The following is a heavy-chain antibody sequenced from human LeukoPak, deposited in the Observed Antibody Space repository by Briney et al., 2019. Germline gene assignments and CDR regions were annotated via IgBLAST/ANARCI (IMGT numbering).Heavy chain of an antibody. J-gene: IGHJ4*02. D-gene: IGHD3-22*01. CDR3: AKSRSEDNSGYFDY. Sequence: GGSLRLSCAASGFTFSNYAMHWVRQAPGKGLEWVAVISFDGSNKYYVDSVKGRFAISRDSSKNTLYLQMNSLRAEDTAVYYCAKSRSEDNSGYFDYWGQGTLVTVSS. CDR2: ISFDGSNK. CDR1: GFTFSNYA. V-gene: IGHV3-30*18.